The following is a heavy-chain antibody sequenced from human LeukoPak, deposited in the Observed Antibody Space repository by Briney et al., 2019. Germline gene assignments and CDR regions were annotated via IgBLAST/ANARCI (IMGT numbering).Heavy chain of an antibody. CDR1: GFTFDDYG. J-gene: IGHJ4*02. V-gene: IGHV3-20*04. Sequence: GGSLRLSCAASGFTFDDYGMSWVRQAPGKGLEWVSGINWNGGITGYADSVKVRFTTSRDNAKNPLYLQMNSLRAEDTALYYCARDPPGPPVDYWGQGTLVTVSS. CDR2: INWNGGIT. D-gene: IGHD2-8*02. CDR3: ARDPPGPPVDY.